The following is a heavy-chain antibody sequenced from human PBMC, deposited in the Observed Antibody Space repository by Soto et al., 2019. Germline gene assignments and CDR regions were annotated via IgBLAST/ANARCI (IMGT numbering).Heavy chain of an antibody. D-gene: IGHD1-1*01. CDR1: GYSFNTYA. J-gene: IGHJ5*02. Sequence: QVQLVQSGAEVKKPGASVRVSCQASGYSFNTYAIHWVRKAPGQGLEWMGWIKTANGNTEYSQKFQGRVTFTRDTSATTAYMDLSSLRSEDTATYFCARRYKSAGWFDPWGQGTPVTVSS. CDR2: IKTANGNT. CDR3: ARRYKSAGWFDP. V-gene: IGHV1-3*04.